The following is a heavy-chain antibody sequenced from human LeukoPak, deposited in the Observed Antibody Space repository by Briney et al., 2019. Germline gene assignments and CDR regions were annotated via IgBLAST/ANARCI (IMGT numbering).Heavy chain of an antibody. CDR1: GGTFSSYA. CDR2: IIPIFGTA. CDR3: ARENIGYSSSWYWFDP. Sequence: SVKVSCKASGGTFSSYAISWVRQAPGQGLEWMGGIIPIFGTANYAQKFQGRVTITTDESTSTAYMELSSLRSEDTAVYYCARENIGYSSSWYWFDPWGQGTLVTVSS. J-gene: IGHJ5*02. D-gene: IGHD6-13*01. V-gene: IGHV1-69*05.